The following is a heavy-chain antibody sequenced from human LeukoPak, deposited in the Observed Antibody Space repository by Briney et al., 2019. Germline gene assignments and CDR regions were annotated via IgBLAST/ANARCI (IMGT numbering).Heavy chain of an antibody. Sequence: ASVKVSCKASGYTFTSYYMHWVRQAPGQGLEWMGIINPSGGSTSYAQKFQGRVTMTRDTSTSTVYMELSSLRSEDTAVYYCASALTVTTGWFDPWGQGTLVTVSS. D-gene: IGHD4-11*01. V-gene: IGHV1-46*01. CDR2: INPSGGST. CDR3: ASALTVTTGWFDP. CDR1: GYTFTSYY. J-gene: IGHJ5*02.